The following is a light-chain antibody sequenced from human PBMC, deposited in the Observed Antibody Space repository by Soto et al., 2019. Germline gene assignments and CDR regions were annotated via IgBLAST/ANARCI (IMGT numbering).Light chain of an antibody. CDR3: QQYNSYWT. CDR2: KAS. V-gene: IGKV1-5*03. J-gene: IGKJ1*01. CDR1: QNVNNC. Sequence: DIQMTQSPSTLSASVGDRATITCRASQNVNNCLAWYQQKPGKAPKLLIHKASNLESGVPSRFSGSGSGTVFSLTISSLQPDDFATYYCQQYNSYWTFGQGTKVEIK.